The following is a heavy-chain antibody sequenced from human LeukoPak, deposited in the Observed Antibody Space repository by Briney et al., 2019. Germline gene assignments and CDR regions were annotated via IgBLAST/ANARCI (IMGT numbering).Heavy chain of an antibody. CDR1: GFTVSSNY. CDR3: ARDLVRQQLVNYFDY. Sequence: GGSLRLSCAASGFTVSSNYMSWVRQAPGKGLVWVSVIYSGGSTYYADSVKGRFTISRDNSKNTLYLQMNSLRAEDTAVYYCARDLVRQQLVNYFDYWGQGTLVTVSS. V-gene: IGHV3-66*01. D-gene: IGHD6-13*01. J-gene: IGHJ4*02. CDR2: IYSGGST.